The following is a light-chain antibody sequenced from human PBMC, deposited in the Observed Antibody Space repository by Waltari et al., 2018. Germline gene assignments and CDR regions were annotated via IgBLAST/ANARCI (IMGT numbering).Light chain of an antibody. CDR2: GAS. CDR3: QQYNNWYS. CDR1: LVVRSN. J-gene: IGKJ2*03. Sequence: VMTQSPGTLSVSPGESATLSCRASLVVRSNLAWYQQKPGQAPRLLLYGASTRATGTPARFSGSGSGTEFTLTISSLQSEDVALYYCQQYNNWYSFGQGTKLEIK. V-gene: IGKV3-15*01.